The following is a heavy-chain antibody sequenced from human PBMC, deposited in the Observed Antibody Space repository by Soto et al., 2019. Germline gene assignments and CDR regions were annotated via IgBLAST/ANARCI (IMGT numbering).Heavy chain of an antibody. CDR3: ARAKTTMILPENY. J-gene: IGHJ4*02. CDR2: IYNSGST. V-gene: IGHV4-59*01. Sequence: PSETLSLTCTVSGASISSYCWTWIRQPPGKGLEWIGYIYNSGSTNDNPSLKSRVAISVDTSKNQFSLKLSSVTAADTAVYFCARAKTTMILPENYWGQGTLVTVSS. D-gene: IGHD3-22*01. CDR1: GASISSYC.